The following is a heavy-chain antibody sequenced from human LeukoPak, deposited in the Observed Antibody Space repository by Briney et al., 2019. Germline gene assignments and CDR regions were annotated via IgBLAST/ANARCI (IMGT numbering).Heavy chain of an antibody. Sequence: GGSLRLSCAASGFTFSSYAMSWVRQAPGKGLEWVSAISGSGSSTYYADSVKGRFTISRDNSKNTLYLLMNSLRAEDTAVYYCANVSATYYYGSGSYSNAYYFDYWGQGTLVTVSS. J-gene: IGHJ4*02. V-gene: IGHV3-23*01. CDR2: ISGSGSST. CDR1: GFTFSSYA. CDR3: ANVSATYYYGSGSYSNAYYFDY. D-gene: IGHD3-10*01.